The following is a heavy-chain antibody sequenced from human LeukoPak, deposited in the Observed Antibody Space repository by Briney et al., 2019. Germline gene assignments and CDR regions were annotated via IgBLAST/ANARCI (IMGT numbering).Heavy chain of an antibody. J-gene: IGHJ3*02. Sequence: SETVSLTCTVSGGSISSYYWSWIRQPPGKGLEWIGYISYTGGETNYNPSLRSRLTISVDTSKNQFSLMLTSVTAADTAVYYCARQPAATAAFDIWAQGTMVTVSS. CDR2: ISYTGGET. CDR3: ARQPAATAAFDI. D-gene: IGHD6-13*01. CDR1: GGSISSYY. V-gene: IGHV4-59*08.